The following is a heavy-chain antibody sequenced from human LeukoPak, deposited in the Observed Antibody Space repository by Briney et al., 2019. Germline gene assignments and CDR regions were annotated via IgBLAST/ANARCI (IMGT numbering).Heavy chain of an antibody. CDR1: GGSFSDYY. Sequence: SETLSLTCAVYGGSFSDYYWNWIRQPPGKGLEWIGEINHSGSTNYNPSLKSQVTMSVDTFKNQFSLTLSSVTAADTAVYYCARVQDFETRGYYLGYWGHGTLVTVSS. CDR3: ARVQDFETRGYYLGY. D-gene: IGHD3-22*01. CDR2: INHSGST. J-gene: IGHJ4*01. V-gene: IGHV4-34*01.